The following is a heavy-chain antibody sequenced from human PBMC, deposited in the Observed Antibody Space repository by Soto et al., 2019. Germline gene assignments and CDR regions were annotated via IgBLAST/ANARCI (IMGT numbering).Heavy chain of an antibody. J-gene: IGHJ6*03. Sequence: QVQLAQSGPELKKPGASLEVSCRASGYTFSNYGISWVRQVPGQGLEWMAWISVKNGDTNFAQKFQGRRSVTTDTSTSTAYLNLRSLRSDDTAVYYCARLTTLSSPKYRFYYYMDIWGKGTTVTVSS. CDR3: ARLTTLSSPKYRFYYYMDI. V-gene: IGHV1-18*01. D-gene: IGHD4-4*01. CDR1: GYTFSNYG. CDR2: ISVKNGDT.